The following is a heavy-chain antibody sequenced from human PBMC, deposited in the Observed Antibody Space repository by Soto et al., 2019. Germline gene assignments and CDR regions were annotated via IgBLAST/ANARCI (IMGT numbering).Heavy chain of an antibody. CDR2: IWYDGSNK. J-gene: IGHJ4*02. V-gene: IGHV3-33*01. CDR3: ARGVGRSGYYFGVDYFDY. CDR1: GFTFSSYG. Sequence: GGSLRLSCAASGFTFSSYGMHWVRQAPGKXLEWVAVIWYDGSNKYYADSVKGRFTISRDNSKNTLYLQMNSLRAEDTAVYYCARGVGRSGYYFGVDYFDYWGQGTLVTVSS. D-gene: IGHD3-22*01.